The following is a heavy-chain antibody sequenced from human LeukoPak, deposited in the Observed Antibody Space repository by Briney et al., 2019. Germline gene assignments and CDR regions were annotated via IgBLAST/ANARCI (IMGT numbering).Heavy chain of an antibody. CDR3: ATQSITLVVVISPFDY. J-gene: IGHJ4*02. V-gene: IGHV3-30*02. Sequence: GGSLRLSCAASGFTFSTFPMHWVRQAPGKGLEWVALIQDDGATTNYADSVRGRFTISRDNSKSTVYLQMDSLKPDDTAVYYCATQSITLVVVISPFDYWGQGTLVTVSS. CDR2: IQDDGATT. D-gene: IGHD3-22*01. CDR1: GFTFSTFP.